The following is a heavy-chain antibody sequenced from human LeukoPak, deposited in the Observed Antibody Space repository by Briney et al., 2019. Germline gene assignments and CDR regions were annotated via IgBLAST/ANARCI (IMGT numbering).Heavy chain of an antibody. J-gene: IGHJ4*02. D-gene: IGHD5-18*01. CDR2: ISAYNGNT. Sequence: ASVKVSCKASGYTFTSYGSSWVRQAPGQGLEWMGWISAYNGNTNYAQTLQGRVTMTTDTSTSTAYMELRSLRSDDTAVYYCARDSGYSYGYTLFDYWGQGTLVTVSS. CDR1: GYTFTSYG. CDR3: ARDSGYSYGYTLFDY. V-gene: IGHV1-18*01.